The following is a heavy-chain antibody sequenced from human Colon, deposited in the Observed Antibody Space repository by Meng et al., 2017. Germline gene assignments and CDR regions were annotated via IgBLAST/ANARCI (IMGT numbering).Heavy chain of an antibody. Sequence: GRLQGAGPRLVSPSETLSLICAVSGASVRSPDHQWGWVRQPPGKGLEWIGYARIDYANTNYNPSLKSRVNVSLDTSKNQFSLNVRSVTAADTAVYYCARDYWGSLDFWGQGILVTVSS. CDR2: ARIDYANT. V-gene: IGHV4-61*08. CDR1: GASVRSPDHQ. D-gene: IGHD3-16*01. CDR3: ARDYWGSLDF. J-gene: IGHJ4*02.